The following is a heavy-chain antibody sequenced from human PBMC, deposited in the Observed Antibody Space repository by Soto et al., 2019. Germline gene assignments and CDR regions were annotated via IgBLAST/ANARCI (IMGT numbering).Heavy chain of an antibody. D-gene: IGHD4-17*01. Sequence: PGGSLRLSCAASGFTFSSYGMHWVRQAPGKGLEWVAVISYDGSNKYYADSVKGRFTISRDNSKNTLYLQMNSLRAEDTAVYYCAKDEDDYAIYYYYGMDVWGQGTTVTVSS. J-gene: IGHJ6*02. CDR2: ISYDGSNK. CDR3: AKDEDDYAIYYYYGMDV. V-gene: IGHV3-30*18. CDR1: GFTFSSYG.